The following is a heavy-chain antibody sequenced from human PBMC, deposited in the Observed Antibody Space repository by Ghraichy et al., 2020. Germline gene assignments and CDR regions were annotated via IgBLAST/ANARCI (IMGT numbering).Heavy chain of an antibody. CDR1: GFTFSNAW. CDR2: IKSKTDGGTT. CDR3: TTGSVGVTYYYYGMDV. V-gene: IGHV3-15*01. Sequence: GSLRLSCAASGFTFSNAWMSWFRQAPGKGLEWVGRIKSKTDGGTTDYAAPVKGRFTISRDDSKNTLYLQMNSLKTEDTAVYYCTTGSVGVTYYYYGMDVWGQGTTVTVSS. J-gene: IGHJ6*02. D-gene: IGHD3-3*01.